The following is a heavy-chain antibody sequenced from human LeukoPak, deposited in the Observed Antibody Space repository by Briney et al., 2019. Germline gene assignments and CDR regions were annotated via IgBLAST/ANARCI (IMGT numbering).Heavy chain of an antibody. D-gene: IGHD6-13*01. CDR1: GFTFSTYA. J-gene: IGHJ5*02. Sequence: GSLRLSCAASGFTFSTYAMSWVRQAPGKGLEWIGEINHSGSTNYNPSLKSRVTISVDTSKNQFSLKLSSVTAADTAVYYCARGLALAADRLENWFDPWGQGTLVTVSS. CDR2: INHSGST. V-gene: IGHV4-34*01. CDR3: ARGLALAADRLENWFDP.